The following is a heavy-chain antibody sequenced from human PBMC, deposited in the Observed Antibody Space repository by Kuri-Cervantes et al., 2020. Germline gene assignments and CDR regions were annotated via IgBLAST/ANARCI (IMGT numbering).Heavy chain of an antibody. J-gene: IGHJ4*02. CDR2: ISYDGSNK. CDR3: ARKEHDYGDEGDYFDY. D-gene: IGHD4-17*01. Sequence: SLKISCAASGFTFSSYGTHWVRQAPGKGLEWVAVISYDGSNKYYADSVKGRFTISRDNSKNTLYLQMNSLRAEDTAVYYCARKEHDYGDEGDYFDYWGQGTLVTVSS. V-gene: IGHV3-30*03. CDR1: GFTFSSYG.